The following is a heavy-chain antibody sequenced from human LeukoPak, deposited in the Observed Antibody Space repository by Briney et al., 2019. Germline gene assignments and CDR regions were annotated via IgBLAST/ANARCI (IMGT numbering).Heavy chain of an antibody. CDR3: ARVEAAVAGNWFDP. J-gene: IGHJ5*02. V-gene: IGHV4-61*05. CDR1: NGSISSSSYY. Sequence: SETLSLTCTVSNGSISSSSYYWGWIRQPPGKGLEWIGYIYYSGSTNYNPSLKSRVTISVDTSKNQFSLKLSSVTAADTAVYYCARVEAAVAGNWFDPWGQGTLVTVSS. D-gene: IGHD6-19*01. CDR2: IYYSGST.